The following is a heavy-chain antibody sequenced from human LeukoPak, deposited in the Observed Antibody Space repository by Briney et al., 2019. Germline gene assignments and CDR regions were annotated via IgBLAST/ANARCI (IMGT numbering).Heavy chain of an antibody. CDR2: IYYSGST. CDR3: ARIVPQYDFWSGYYSSYYMDV. J-gene: IGHJ6*03. V-gene: IGHV4-39*07. CDR1: GGSISSSSYY. Sequence: PSETLSLTCTVSGGSISSSSYYWGWIRQPPGKGLEWIGSIYYSGSTYYNPSLKSRVTISVDTSKNQFSLKLSSVTAVDTAVYYCARIVPQYDFWSGYYSSYYMDVWGKGTTVTVSS. D-gene: IGHD3-3*01.